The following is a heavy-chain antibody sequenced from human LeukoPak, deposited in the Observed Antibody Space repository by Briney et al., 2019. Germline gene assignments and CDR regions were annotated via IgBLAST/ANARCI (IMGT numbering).Heavy chain of an antibody. V-gene: IGHV4-39*01. CDR2: IYYSGST. CDR1: GGSISSSSYY. J-gene: IGHJ4*02. Sequence: SETLSLTCTVSGGSISSSSYYWGWIRQPPGKGLEWIGSIYYSGSTYYNPSLNSRVTISVDTSKNQFSLKLSSVTAADTAVYYCARVLLWFGEVLYFDYWGQGTLVTVSS. CDR3: ARVLLWFGEVLYFDY. D-gene: IGHD3-10*01.